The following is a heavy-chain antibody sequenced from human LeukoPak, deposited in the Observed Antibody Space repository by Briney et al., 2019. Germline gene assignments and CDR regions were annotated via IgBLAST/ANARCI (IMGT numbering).Heavy chain of an antibody. V-gene: IGHV3-49*03. CDR2: IRSKAYGGTT. CDR1: GFIFGDYA. D-gene: IGHD6-13*01. J-gene: IGHJ4*02. CDR3: TRDQGLLTSSWYFDY. Sequence: GGSLRLSCKASGFIFGDYAMSWFRQAPGKGLEWVGFIRSKAYGGTTEYAASVKGRFTISRDDSRSIAYLQMNSLKTEDTAVYYCTRDQGLLTSSWYFDYWGQGTLVTVSS.